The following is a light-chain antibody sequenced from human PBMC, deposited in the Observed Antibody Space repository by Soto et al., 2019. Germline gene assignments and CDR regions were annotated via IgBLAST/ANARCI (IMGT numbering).Light chain of an antibody. Sequence: QSVLSQPASVSGSPGQANTITCTGNSSDVGSYNLVSWYQQHPGKAPKLMIYEVSKRPSGVSNRFSGSKSGNTASLTISGLQAEDEADYYCCSYAGSSTFAFYVFGTGTKVTVL. J-gene: IGLJ1*01. CDR1: SSDVGSYNL. CDR3: CSYAGSSTFAFYV. V-gene: IGLV2-23*02. CDR2: EVS.